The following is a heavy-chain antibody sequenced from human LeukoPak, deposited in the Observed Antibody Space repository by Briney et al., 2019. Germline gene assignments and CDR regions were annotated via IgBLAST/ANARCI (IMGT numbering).Heavy chain of an antibody. V-gene: IGHV3-53*01. J-gene: IGHJ6*02. CDR1: GFTFSSYS. D-gene: IGHD2-15*01. Sequence: GGSLRLSCAASGFTFSSYSMNWVRQAPGKGLEWVSLIYSGGKTYYADSVKGRFIISRDNSKNTLYLQVNSLRAEDTAVYYCAREYCSDGTCYYYYGMDVWGHGTTVTVSS. CDR3: AREYCSDGTCYYYYGMDV. CDR2: IYSGGKT.